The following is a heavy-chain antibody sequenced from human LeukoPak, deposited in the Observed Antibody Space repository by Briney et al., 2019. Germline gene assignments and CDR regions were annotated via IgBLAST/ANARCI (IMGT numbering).Heavy chain of an antibody. CDR3: VRGDYGDPQDFDY. J-gene: IGHJ4*02. CDR2: IYHSGST. CDR1: GGSLSSGGYS. D-gene: IGHD4-17*01. Sequence: SQTLSLTCAVSGGSLSSGGYSWSWIRPPPGKGLEWIGYIYHSGSTYYNPSLKSRVTISVDRSKNQFSLKLSSVTAADTAVYYCVRGDYGDPQDFDYWGQGTLVTVSS. V-gene: IGHV4-30-2*01.